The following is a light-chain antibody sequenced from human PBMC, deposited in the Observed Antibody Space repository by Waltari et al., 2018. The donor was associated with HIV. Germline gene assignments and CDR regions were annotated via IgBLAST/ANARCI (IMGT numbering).Light chain of an antibody. CDR3: QQYNTYRT. Sequence: DLQMTQSPSTLPASVGDRVTSTCRASQSISSWLAWYQQKPGKAPRLLIYKASSLESGVPSRFSGSGSGTEFTLTISSLQPDDFATYYCQQYNTYRTFGQGTKVEIK. CDR1: QSISSW. CDR2: KAS. V-gene: IGKV1-5*03. J-gene: IGKJ1*01.